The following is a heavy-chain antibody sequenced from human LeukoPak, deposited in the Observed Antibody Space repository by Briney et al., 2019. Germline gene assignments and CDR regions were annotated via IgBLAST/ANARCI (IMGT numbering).Heavy chain of an antibody. D-gene: IGHD1-7*01. CDR3: AKGTRALLNYFDY. Sequence: AGGSLRLSCAASGFTFSSYAMSWVRQAPGKGLEWVSAISGSGGSTYYADSVKGRFTISRDNSKNTLYLQMNSLRAEDTAVYYCAKGTRALLNYFDYWGQGTLVTVSS. J-gene: IGHJ4*02. CDR2: ISGSGGST. V-gene: IGHV3-23*01. CDR1: GFTFSSYA.